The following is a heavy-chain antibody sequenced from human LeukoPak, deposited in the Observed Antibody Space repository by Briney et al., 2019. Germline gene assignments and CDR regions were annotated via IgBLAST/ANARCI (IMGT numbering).Heavy chain of an antibody. D-gene: IGHD6-19*01. J-gene: IGHJ4*02. CDR2: IYHSGNT. CDR1: GATMSSNY. Sequence: PSETLSLTCNVSGATMSSNYWSWIRQPPGKGLEWIGYIYHSGNTNYSPSLESRVTMSVDESKNQFSLRVHFVSAADTAVYYCASTRRAAVAGRFDSWGQGTLVTVSS. CDR3: ASTRRAAVAGRFDS. V-gene: IGHV4-4*09.